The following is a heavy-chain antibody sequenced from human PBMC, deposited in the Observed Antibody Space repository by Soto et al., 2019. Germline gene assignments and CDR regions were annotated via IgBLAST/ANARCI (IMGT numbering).Heavy chain of an antibody. J-gene: IGHJ4*02. Sequence: SETLSLTCTVSGGSISSSSYYWGWIRQPPGKGLEWIGSIYYSGSTYYNPSLKSRVTISVDTSKNQFSLKLSSVTAADTAVYYCATYTARYCSGGSCYPPDYWGQGTLVTVSS. V-gene: IGHV4-39*01. CDR2: IYYSGST. CDR1: GGSISSSSYY. CDR3: ATYTARYCSGGSCYPPDY. D-gene: IGHD2-15*01.